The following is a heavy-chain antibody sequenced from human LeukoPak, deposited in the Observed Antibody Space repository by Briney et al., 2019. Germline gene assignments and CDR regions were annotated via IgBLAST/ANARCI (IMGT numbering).Heavy chain of an antibody. V-gene: IGHV3-23*01. CDR3: AKSMGSIDFDF. J-gene: IGHJ4*02. CDR1: GFTFSGFA. CDR2: ISGSGGST. Sequence: GGSLRLSCAASGFTFSGFAMSWVRQAPGKGLEWVSAISGSGGSTYYADSVEGRFTISRDNSKNTLYLQMNSLRAEDTAVYYCAKSMGSIDFDFWGQGTLVTVSS. D-gene: IGHD2/OR15-2a*01.